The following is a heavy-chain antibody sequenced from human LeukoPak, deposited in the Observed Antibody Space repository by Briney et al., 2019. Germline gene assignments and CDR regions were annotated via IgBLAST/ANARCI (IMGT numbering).Heavy chain of an antibody. CDR2: INSDGSST. CDR1: GFTFSSYW. J-gene: IGHJ3*02. D-gene: IGHD3-10*01. V-gene: IGHV3-74*01. Sequence: PGGSLRLSCAASGFTFSSYWMHWVRQAPGKGLVWVSRINSDGSSTNYVDSAKGRFTISRDNAKNTLYLQMSSLRDEDTAMYYCASVFGDYMAFDIWGQGTMVTVSS. CDR3: ASVFGDYMAFDI.